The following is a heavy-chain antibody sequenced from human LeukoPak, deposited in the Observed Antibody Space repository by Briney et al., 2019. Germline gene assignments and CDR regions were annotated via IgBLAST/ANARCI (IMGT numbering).Heavy chain of an antibody. V-gene: IGHV3-23*01. J-gene: IGHJ4*02. CDR3: AKEADTIIVLKRYLDY. D-gene: IGHD3-22*01. CDR1: GFTFSSYP. Sequence: GGSLRLSCAASGFTFSSYPMHWVRQAPGKGLEWVSAISGSGGGTYYSDSVKGRFTISRDNSENTLYLQMNSLRAEDTAVYYCAKEADTIIVLKRYLDYWGQGTLVTVSS. CDR2: ISGSGGGT.